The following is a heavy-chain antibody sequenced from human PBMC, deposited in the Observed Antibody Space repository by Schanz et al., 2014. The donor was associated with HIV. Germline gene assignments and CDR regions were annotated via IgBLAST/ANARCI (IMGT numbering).Heavy chain of an antibody. D-gene: IGHD4-17*01. CDR3: ARQGLRFSFWLDY. V-gene: IGHV3-33*01. Sequence: QVQLVESGGGVVQPGRSLRLSCTASGFTFSNYGMHWVRQAPGKGLGWVAAIWYDGSNKFYADSVKGRFTISRDNSKNTLYLQMNNLRAEDTAVYGCARQGLRFSFWLDYWGQGTPVTVS. CDR1: GFTFSNYG. J-gene: IGHJ4*02. CDR2: IWYDGSNK.